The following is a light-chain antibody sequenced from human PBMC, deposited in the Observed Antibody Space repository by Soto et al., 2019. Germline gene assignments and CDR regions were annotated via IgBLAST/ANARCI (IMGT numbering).Light chain of an antibody. Sequence: DIQMTQAPSTVSASVGDGVTITCRASQSISTWLVWYQQKPGKAPNLLSYDASTLESGGPSGFSGSGSGTEFTLTISSLQPDDSSTYYGLQYKSYPYTFGQGTKLEIK. CDR3: LQYKSYPYT. CDR1: QSISTW. V-gene: IGKV1-5*01. J-gene: IGKJ2*01. CDR2: DAS.